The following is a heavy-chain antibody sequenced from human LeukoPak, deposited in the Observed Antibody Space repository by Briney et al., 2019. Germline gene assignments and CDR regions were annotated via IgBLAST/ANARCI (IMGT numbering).Heavy chain of an antibody. J-gene: IGHJ3*02. D-gene: IGHD4-17*01. Sequence: GGSLRLSCAASGFTFSSYAMSWVRQAPGKGLEWVSAISGSGGSTYYADSLKGRFTISRDNSKNTLYLQMNSLRAEDTAVYYCAKYKTVTHGGAFDSWGQGTMVTVSS. V-gene: IGHV3-23*01. CDR2: ISGSGGST. CDR1: GFTFSSYA. CDR3: AKYKTVTHGGAFDS.